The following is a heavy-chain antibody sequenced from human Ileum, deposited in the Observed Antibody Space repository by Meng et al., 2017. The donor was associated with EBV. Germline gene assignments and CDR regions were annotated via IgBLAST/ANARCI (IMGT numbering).Heavy chain of an antibody. V-gene: IGHV4-4*02. CDR2: IYHSGST. D-gene: IGHD6-19*01. CDR1: GGSISSSYW. CDR3: ARVGQWLPIDY. Sequence: QVQLQESGTGRVKPSGTLSPTCAAPGGSISSSYWWSWFRQPPGKGLEWIGEIYHSGSTNYNPSLKSRVTISVDKSKNQFSLNLSSVTAADTAVYYCARVGQWLPIDYWGQGTLVTVSS. J-gene: IGHJ4*02.